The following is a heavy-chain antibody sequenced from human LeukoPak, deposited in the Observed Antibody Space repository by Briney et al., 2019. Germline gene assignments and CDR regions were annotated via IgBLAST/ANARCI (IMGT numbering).Heavy chain of an antibody. CDR2: ISGSGGST. CDR1: GFTFSSYA. V-gene: IGHV3-23*01. Sequence: PGGSLRLSCAASGFTFSSYAMSWVRQAPGKGLEWVSAISGSGGSTYYADSVKGRFTISRDNSKNTLYLQMNSLRADDTAVYYCARALWGGSAYDVFDIWGQGTMVTVSS. J-gene: IGHJ3*02. D-gene: IGHD3-16*01. CDR3: ARALWGGSAYDVFDI.